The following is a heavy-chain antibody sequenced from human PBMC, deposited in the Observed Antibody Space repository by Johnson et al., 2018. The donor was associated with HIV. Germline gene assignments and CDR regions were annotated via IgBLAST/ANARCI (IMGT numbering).Heavy chain of an antibody. D-gene: IGHD3-9*01. V-gene: IGHV3-30*03. CDR2: ISYDGGNK. CDR3: ARERVSDMLTGYHAFDG. J-gene: IGHJ3*01. CDR1: GFTVSSYY. Sequence: QVQLVESGGGLVQPGGSLRLSCAASGFTVSSYYMTWVRQAPGKGLEWVASISYDGGNKYYADSVSGRITMSRDNSKHIFYLQMNSLRPEDTAVYYCARERVSDMLTGYHAFDGWGQGTRVTVSS.